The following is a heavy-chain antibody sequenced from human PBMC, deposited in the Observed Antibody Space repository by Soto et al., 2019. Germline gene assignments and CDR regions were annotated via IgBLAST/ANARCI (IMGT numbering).Heavy chain of an antibody. CDR1: GYTFTSYA. V-gene: IGHV1-3*01. J-gene: IGHJ6*02. CDR3: ARGLYDILTGHPLYYYYGMDV. D-gene: IGHD3-9*01. CDR2: INAGNGNT. Sequence: ASVKVSCKASGYTFTSYAMHWVRQAPGQRLEWMGWINAGNGNTKYSQKFQGRVTITRGTSASTAYMELSSLRSDDTAVYYCARGLYDILTGHPLYYYYGMDVWGQGTTVTVSS.